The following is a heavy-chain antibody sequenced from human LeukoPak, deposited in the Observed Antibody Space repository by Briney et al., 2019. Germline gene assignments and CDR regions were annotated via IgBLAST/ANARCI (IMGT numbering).Heavy chain of an antibody. CDR2: IYYSGST. CDR3: AREPGYSGSYFDY. Sequence: PSETLSLTCTVSGGSISSYYWSWIRQPPGKGLEWIGYIYYSGSTNYNPSLKSRVTISGDTSKNQFSLKLRSVTAADTAVYYCAREPGYSGSYFDYWGQGTLVTVSS. D-gene: IGHD1-26*01. V-gene: IGHV4-59*12. J-gene: IGHJ4*02. CDR1: GGSISSYY.